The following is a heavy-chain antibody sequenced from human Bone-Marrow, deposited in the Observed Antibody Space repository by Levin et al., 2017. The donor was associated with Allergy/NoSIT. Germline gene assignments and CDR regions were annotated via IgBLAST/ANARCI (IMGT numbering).Heavy chain of an antibody. CDR2: INEDGIIT. V-gene: IGHV3-74*01. Sequence: GGSLRLSCAASGFPFSTYWFHWVRQRPGEGLVWVSRINEDGIITNYADTVKGRFTISRDNARNTVHLQMNNLRGEDTAVYYCVRDLAGGDGNWGQGILVTVSS. J-gene: IGHJ4*02. D-gene: IGHD2-21*02. CDR3: VRDLAGGDGN. CDR1: GFPFSTYW.